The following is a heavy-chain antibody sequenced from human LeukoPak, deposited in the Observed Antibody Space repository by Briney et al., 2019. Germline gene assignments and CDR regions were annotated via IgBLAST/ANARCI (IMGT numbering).Heavy chain of an antibody. Sequence: GGSLRVSCAASGLSLSNYWMHWVRQAPGKGLMWVSQISPDGSQTFYADSVKGRFTISRDNAKNTLFLQMDSLRAEDTALYYCVRSLRSADFWGQGTLVTVSS. V-gene: IGHV3-74*01. CDR2: ISPDGSQT. CDR3: VRSLRSADF. CDR1: GLSLSNYW. J-gene: IGHJ4*02.